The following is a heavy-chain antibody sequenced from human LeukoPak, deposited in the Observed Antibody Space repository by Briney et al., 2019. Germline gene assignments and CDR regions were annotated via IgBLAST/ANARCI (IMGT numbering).Heavy chain of an antibody. J-gene: IGHJ6*03. CDR2: IIPMFGTP. Sequence: SVKVSCKASGGTFNSYAVSWLRQAPGQGLEWMGGIIPMFGTPNYAQRFQDRVTITTDKSTSTAYMELSSLRSEDTAVYYCARNSDQPYYYYYMDVWGKGTTVTVSS. CDR3: ARNSDQPYYYYYMDV. V-gene: IGHV1-69*05. CDR1: GGTFNSYA. D-gene: IGHD2-21*01.